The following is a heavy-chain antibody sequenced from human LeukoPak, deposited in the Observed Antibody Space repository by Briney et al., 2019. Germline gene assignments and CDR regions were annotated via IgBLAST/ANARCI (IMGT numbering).Heavy chain of an antibody. V-gene: IGHV4-59*01. CDR3: TMTDYYGSRSYYGMDV. CDR1: GGSISRYY. D-gene: IGHD3-10*01. CDR2: IYYSGST. J-gene: IGHJ6*02. Sequence: SETLSLTCTVSGGSISRYYWSWIRQPPGTGLEWIGYIYYSGSTNYNPSLKSRVTISVDTSKNQFSLKLSSVTAADTAVYYCTMTDYYGSRSYYGMDVWGQGTTVSVSS.